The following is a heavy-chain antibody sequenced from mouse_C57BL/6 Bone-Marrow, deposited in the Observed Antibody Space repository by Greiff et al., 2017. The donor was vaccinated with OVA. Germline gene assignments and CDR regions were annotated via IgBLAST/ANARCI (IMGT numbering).Heavy chain of an antibody. CDR1: GYAFSSSW. Sequence: QVQLQQSGPELVKPGASVKISCKASGYAFSSSWMNWVKQRPGQGLEWIGRIYPGDGDTNYNGKFKGKATLTADKSSSTAYMHLSSLTSEDSAVYFCNYYGSSLGYWGQGTTLTVSS. D-gene: IGHD1-1*01. V-gene: IGHV1-82*01. CDR2: IYPGDGDT. J-gene: IGHJ2*01. CDR3: NYYGSSLGY.